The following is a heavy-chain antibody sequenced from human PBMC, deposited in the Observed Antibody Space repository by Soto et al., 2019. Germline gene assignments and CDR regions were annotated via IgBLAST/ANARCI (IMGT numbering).Heavy chain of an antibody. CDR1: GFTFRNYN. Sequence: GGSLRLSCAASGFTFRNYNMNWVRQAPGKGLEWLSYISGASGTIYYADSMQGRFTISRDNAKNSLYLQMNSLRAEDTAMYYCARDCGYGYAMDVWGQGTTVTVSS. CDR2: ISGASGTI. D-gene: IGHD2-15*01. V-gene: IGHV3-48*01. CDR3: ARDCGYGYAMDV. J-gene: IGHJ6*02.